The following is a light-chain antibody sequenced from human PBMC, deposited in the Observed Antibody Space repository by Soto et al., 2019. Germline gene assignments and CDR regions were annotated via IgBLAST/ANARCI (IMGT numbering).Light chain of an antibody. V-gene: IGKV3-15*01. CDR1: QSVSSS. Sequence: EIVMAQPPATLSVSPGERATLSCRASQSVSSSLAWYQQKPGQAPRLLIYGASTRATGIPARFSGSGSGTEFTLTISNVQSEDFAVYYCQQYNNWSPITFGQGTRLEIK. J-gene: IGKJ5*01. CDR3: QQYNNWSPIT. CDR2: GAS.